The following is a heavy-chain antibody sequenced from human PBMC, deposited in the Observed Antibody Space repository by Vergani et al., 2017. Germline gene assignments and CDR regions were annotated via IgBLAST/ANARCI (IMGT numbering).Heavy chain of an antibody. CDR1: GFSFGDYA. Sequence: EVQLVESGGGLVPPGRSLRLSCAASGFSFGDYAMTWVRQAPGKGLEWVAFIRNKAYGGTTEYAASVKGRFTISRDDSKRLAYLQLSGLKTEDTAVYFCSRGRGYGVGYSDYWGQGTLVTVSS. V-gene: IGHV3-49*04. CDR3: SRGRGYGVGYSDY. J-gene: IGHJ4*02. D-gene: IGHD5-18*01. CDR2: IRNKAYGGTT.